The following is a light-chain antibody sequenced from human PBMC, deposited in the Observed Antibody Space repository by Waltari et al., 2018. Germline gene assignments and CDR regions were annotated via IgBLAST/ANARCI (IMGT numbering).Light chain of an antibody. J-gene: IGKJ1*01. CDR1: QTIAVS. V-gene: IGKV3-15*01. Sequence: TVVTQSPATLSVSPGERATLSCRTSQTIAVSLAWYQQKPGQAPRLLIYHASTRATGIPDRFSGSGSESDFTLTISSLQSEDVAVYYCQQYNNWPPGTFGQGTKVEI. CDR3: QQYNNWPPGT. CDR2: HAS.